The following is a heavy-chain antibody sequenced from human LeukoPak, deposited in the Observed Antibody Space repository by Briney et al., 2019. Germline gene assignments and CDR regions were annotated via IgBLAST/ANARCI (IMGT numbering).Heavy chain of an antibody. J-gene: IGHJ4*02. CDR1: GGSISSSNFY. D-gene: IGHD3-10*01. CDR2: IYYSGST. Sequence: PSETLSLTCTVSGGSISSSNFYWGWIRQPPGKGLEWIGSIYYSGSTYYNPSLKSRVTISVDTSKNQFSLKLSSVTAADTAVYYCARRGVYTRKHFDYWGQGTLVTVSS. V-gene: IGHV4-39*07. CDR3: ARRGVYTRKHFDY.